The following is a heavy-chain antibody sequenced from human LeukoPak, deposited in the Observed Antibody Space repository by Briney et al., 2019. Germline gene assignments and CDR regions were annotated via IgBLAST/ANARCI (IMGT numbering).Heavy chain of an antibody. D-gene: IGHD3-22*01. CDR2: ISGSGGST. CDR1: GFTFSSSA. J-gene: IGHJ4*02. V-gene: IGHV3-23*01. Sequence: PGGSLRLSCAASGFTFSSSAMSWVRQAPGKGLEWVSAISGSGGSTYYADSVKGRFTISRDNSKNTLYLQMNSLRAEDTAVYYCAKDRYYDSSGYYSPFDYWGQGTLVTVSS. CDR3: AKDRYYDSSGYYSPFDY.